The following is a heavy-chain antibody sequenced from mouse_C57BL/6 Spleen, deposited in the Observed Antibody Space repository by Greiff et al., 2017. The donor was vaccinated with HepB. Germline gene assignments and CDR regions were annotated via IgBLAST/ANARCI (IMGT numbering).Heavy chain of an antibody. D-gene: IGHD1-1*01. CDR1: GYAFSSYW. Sequence: VQLQQSGAELVKPGASVKISCKASGYAFSSYWMNWVKQRPGKGLEWIGQIYPGDGDTNYNGKFKGKATLTADKSSSTAYMQLSSLTSEDSAVYFCARGDYYGRSDDYWGQGTTHTVSS. J-gene: IGHJ2*01. CDR2: IYPGDGDT. CDR3: ARGDYYGRSDDY. V-gene: IGHV1-80*01.